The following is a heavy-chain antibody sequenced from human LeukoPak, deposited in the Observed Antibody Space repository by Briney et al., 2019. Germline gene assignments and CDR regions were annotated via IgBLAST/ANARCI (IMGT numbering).Heavy chain of an antibody. CDR3: ASRDCTNGVCSDY. CDR2: IHHSGST. CDR1: ADSISSAHY. D-gene: IGHD2-8*01. Sequence: SETLSLTCTVSADSISSAHYWGWIRQPPGKGLDWIGTIHHSGSTYYNPSLKSRVTISVDTSKNQFSLKLSSVTAADTAVYYCASRDCTNGVCSDYWGQGTLVTVSS. V-gene: IGHV4-38-2*02. J-gene: IGHJ4*02.